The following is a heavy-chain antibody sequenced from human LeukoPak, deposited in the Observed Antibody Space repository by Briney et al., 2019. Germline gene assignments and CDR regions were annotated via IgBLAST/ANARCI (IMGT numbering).Heavy chain of an antibody. Sequence: PGGSLRLSCAASGFTFNNYDMHWVRQAPGKGLEWVAFIRYDGNNKYYADSVKGRFTISRDNSKNTLYLQMNSLRAEDTAVYYCARDSSIGPFDPWGQGTLVTVSS. CDR1: GFTFNNYD. V-gene: IGHV3-30*02. CDR3: ARDSSIGPFDP. CDR2: IRYDGNNK. J-gene: IGHJ5*02. D-gene: IGHD2-15*01.